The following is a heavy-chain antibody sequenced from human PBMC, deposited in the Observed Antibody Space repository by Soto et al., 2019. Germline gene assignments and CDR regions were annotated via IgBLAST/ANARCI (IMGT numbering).Heavy chain of an antibody. CDR3: ARDRTAMDVFDS. V-gene: IGHV3-48*02. CDR1: GFNFSKSG. Sequence: GGSLRLSCEASGFNFSKSGMYWVRQAPGRGLEWISYTSSTSHPKYYADAVKGRFTISRDNAKNSLYLQKDSLRDDDTALYYCARDRTAMDVFDSWGQGTQVTVSS. J-gene: IGHJ4*01. CDR2: TSSTSHPK. D-gene: IGHD5-18*01.